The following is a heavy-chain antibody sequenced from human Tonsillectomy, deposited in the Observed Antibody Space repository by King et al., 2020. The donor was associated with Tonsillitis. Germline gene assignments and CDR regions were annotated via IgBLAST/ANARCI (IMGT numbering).Heavy chain of an antibody. CDR3: ARIKSDGWDIAARPNRYFDL. CDR2: IFSNDEK. Sequence: TLKESGPVLVKPPETLTLTCTVSGFSLSNARMGVSWIRQPPVKALEWLAHIFSNDEKSYSTSLKSRLTISKDTSKSQVVLTMTNMDPVDTATYYCARIKSDGWDIAARPNRYFDLWGRGTLVTVSS. CDR1: GFSLSNARMG. V-gene: IGHV2-26*01. J-gene: IGHJ2*01. D-gene: IGHD6-6*01.